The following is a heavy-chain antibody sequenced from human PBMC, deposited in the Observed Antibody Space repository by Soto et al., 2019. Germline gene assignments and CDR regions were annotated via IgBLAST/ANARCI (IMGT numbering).Heavy chain of an antibody. CDR1: GFTLRDSA. V-gene: IGHV3-9*01. Sequence: GGSLRLSCAASGFTLRDSAMHWVRQVTGGGLEWVSGIYASGRVGYVDSVKGRFTISRDVAKNSLYLQMDSLTTEDTALYYCVKDILAGGADVWGQGTTVNVSS. CDR2: IYASGRV. J-gene: IGHJ6*01. CDR3: VKDILAGGADV. D-gene: IGHD3-10*01.